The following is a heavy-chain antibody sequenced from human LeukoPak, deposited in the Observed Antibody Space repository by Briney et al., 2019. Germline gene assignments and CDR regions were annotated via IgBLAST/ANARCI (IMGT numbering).Heavy chain of an antibody. CDR3: ARSYYYDSSGYFDAFDI. CDR1: GGSISSGGSY. CDR2: IYYSGST. Sequence: SETLSLTCTVSGGSISSGGSYWSWIRQHPGKGLEWIGYIYYSGSTYYNPSLKSRVTISVDTSKNQFSLKLSSVTAADTAVYYCARSYYYDSSGYFDAFDIWGQGTMVTVSS. J-gene: IGHJ3*02. D-gene: IGHD3-22*01. V-gene: IGHV4-31*03.